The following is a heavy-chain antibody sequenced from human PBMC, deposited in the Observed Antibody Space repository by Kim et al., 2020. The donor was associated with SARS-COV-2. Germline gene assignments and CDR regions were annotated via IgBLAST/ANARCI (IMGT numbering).Heavy chain of an antibody. J-gene: IGHJ5*02. CDR3: AKSAGSYPEYNWFDP. D-gene: IGHD1-26*01. Sequence: DFGRGRVTISRDNSKNTLYLEMHSLRAEDTAIYYCAKSAGSYPEYNWFDPWGQGTLVTVSS. V-gene: IGHV3-23*01.